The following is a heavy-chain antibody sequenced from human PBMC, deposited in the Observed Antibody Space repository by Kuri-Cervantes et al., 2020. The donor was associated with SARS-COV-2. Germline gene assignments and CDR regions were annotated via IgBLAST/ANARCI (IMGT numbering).Heavy chain of an antibody. D-gene: IGHD2-2*01. CDR2: IYYSGST. CDR1: GGSISSYY. J-gene: IGHJ6*03. CDR3: ARALPYCSSTSCYVTYYYYYYMDV. Sequence: ESLKISCTVSGGSISSYYWSWIRQPPGKGLEWIGYIYYSGSTNYNPSLKSRVTISVDTSKNQFSLKLSSVTAADTAVYYCARALPYCSSTSCYVTYYYYYYMDVWGKGTTVTVSS. V-gene: IGHV4-59*01.